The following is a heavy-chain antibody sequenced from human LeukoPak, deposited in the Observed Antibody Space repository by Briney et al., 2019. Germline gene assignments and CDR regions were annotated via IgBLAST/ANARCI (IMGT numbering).Heavy chain of an antibody. CDR1: GGSFSGYY. J-gene: IGHJ5*02. CDR3: ARDKVYRYSSGWYSGNWFDP. Sequence: SETLSLTCAVYGGSFSGYYWSWIRQPPGKGLEWIGEINHSGSTNYNPSLKSRVTISVDTSKNQFSLKLSSVTAADTAVYYCARDKVYRYSSGWYSGNWFDPWGQGTLVTVSS. V-gene: IGHV4-34*01. CDR2: INHSGST. D-gene: IGHD6-19*01.